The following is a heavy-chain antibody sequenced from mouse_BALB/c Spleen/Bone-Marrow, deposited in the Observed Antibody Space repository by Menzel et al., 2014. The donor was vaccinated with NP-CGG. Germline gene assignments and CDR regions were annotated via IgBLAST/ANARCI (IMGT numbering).Heavy chain of an antibody. CDR3: ARWEYYAMDY. V-gene: IGHV14-3*02. CDR2: IDPANGNT. D-gene: IGHD4-1*01. J-gene: IGHJ4*01. CDR1: GFNIKDTY. Sequence: VQLKESGAELVKPVASVKLSCTASGFNIKDTYMHWVKQRPEQGLEWIGRIDPANGNTKYDPKFQGKATITADTSSNTAYLQLSSLASEDTAVYYCARWEYYAMDYWGQGTSVTVSA.